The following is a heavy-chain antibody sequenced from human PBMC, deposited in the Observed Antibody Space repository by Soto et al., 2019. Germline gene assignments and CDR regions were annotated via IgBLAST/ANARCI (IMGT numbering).Heavy chain of an antibody. J-gene: IGHJ4*02. CDR3: ARARSGYPIDI. Sequence: GGSLRLSCAASVFTFSDHYMELVRQAPGKGLEWVSRIKNKDRSYTREYAASVEGRFTISRDDSKNSVYLQMNSLKTEDTAMYYCARARSGYPIDIWGQGTPATASS. D-gene: IGHD3-22*01. CDR1: VFTFSDHY. V-gene: IGHV3-72*01. CDR2: IKNKDRSYTR.